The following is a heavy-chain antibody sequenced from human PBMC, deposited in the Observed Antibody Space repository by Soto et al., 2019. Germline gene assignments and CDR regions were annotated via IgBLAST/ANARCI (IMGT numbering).Heavy chain of an antibody. J-gene: IGHJ4*02. D-gene: IGHD3-22*01. CDR3: ARVRVYYDSSGYPSGFDY. CDR1: GGTFSSYA. V-gene: IGHV1-69*13. CDR2: IIPIFGTA. Sequence: SVKVSCKASGGTFSSYAISWVLQAPGQGLDWMGGIIPIFGTANYAQKFQGRVTITADESTSTAYMELSSLRSEDTAVYYCARVRVYYDSSGYPSGFDYWGQGTLVTVSS.